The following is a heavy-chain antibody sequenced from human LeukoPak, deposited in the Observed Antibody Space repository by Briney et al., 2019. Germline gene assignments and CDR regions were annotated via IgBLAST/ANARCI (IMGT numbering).Heavy chain of an antibody. CDR2: ISSSSSYI. Sequence: SGGSLRLSCAASGFTFSSYSMNWVRQAPGKGLEWASSISSSSSYIYYADSVKGRFTISRDNAKNSLYLQMNSLRAEDTAVYYCARDHEMAAYYFDYWGQGTLVTVSS. D-gene: IGHD5-24*01. CDR3: ARDHEMAAYYFDY. V-gene: IGHV3-21*01. CDR1: GFTFSSYS. J-gene: IGHJ4*02.